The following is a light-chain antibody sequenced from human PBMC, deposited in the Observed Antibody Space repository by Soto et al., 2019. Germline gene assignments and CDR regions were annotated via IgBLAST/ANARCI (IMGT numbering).Light chain of an antibody. V-gene: IGKV3-15*01. J-gene: IGKJ2*01. Sequence: EIVMTQSPATLSVSPGERATLSCRASQSVSSNLAWYQHKPGQAPRLLMYGASTRATGIPARFSGSGSGTEFTLTISGLLSEDFAVYSSQQYNDWPRTFGQGTKLEIK. CDR3: QQYNDWPRT. CDR2: GAS. CDR1: QSVSSN.